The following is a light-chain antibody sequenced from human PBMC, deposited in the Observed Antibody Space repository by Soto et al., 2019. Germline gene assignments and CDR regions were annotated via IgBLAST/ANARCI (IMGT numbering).Light chain of an antibody. Sequence: DIRLTQSPSSLSASIGDRVTIICRASQSISGYLNWYQQKPGKAPKPLIYAASSLQSGVPSRFSGSESGTDFTLTISSLQPEDFATYYCQQSYSSPPTFGQGTKVDIK. CDR2: AAS. J-gene: IGKJ1*01. CDR1: QSISGY. V-gene: IGKV1-39*01. CDR3: QQSYSSPPT.